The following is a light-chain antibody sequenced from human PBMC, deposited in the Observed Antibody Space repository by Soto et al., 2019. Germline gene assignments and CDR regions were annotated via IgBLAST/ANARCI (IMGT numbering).Light chain of an antibody. Sequence: DIQMTQSPSSLSASVGDRVTITCRASQSISTYINWYQHKPEKAPKVLIYAASILPSGVPSRFSGGGSGTDFTLTINSLQPEDFATYYCQQSSNTPYTFGQGTKVDIK. J-gene: IGKJ2*01. CDR1: QSISTY. CDR2: AAS. CDR3: QQSSNTPYT. V-gene: IGKV1-39*01.